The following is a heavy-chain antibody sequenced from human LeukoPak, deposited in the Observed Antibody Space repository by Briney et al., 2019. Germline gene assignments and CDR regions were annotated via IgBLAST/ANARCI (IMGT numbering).Heavy chain of an antibody. Sequence: SETLSLTCAVYGGSFSGYYWSWIRQPPGKGLEWIGEINHSGSTNYNPSLKSRVTISVDTSKNQFSLKLSSVTAADTAVYYCARRSAWYHYGSGSWFDPWGQGTLVTVSS. V-gene: IGHV4-34*01. CDR3: ARRSAWYHYGSGSWFDP. CDR1: GGSFSGYY. CDR2: INHSGST. J-gene: IGHJ5*02. D-gene: IGHD3-10*01.